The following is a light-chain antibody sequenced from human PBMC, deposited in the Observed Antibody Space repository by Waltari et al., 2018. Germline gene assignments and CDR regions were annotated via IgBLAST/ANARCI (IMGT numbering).Light chain of an antibody. Sequence: EIVMTQSPATLSVSPGERATLACRASQSVSSNLAWYQQKPGQAPRVLIYGASTRATGIPARFSGSGSGTEFTLTISSLQAEDFAVYYCQQYNNWHNNWPTGTFGGGTKVEIK. CDR2: GAS. J-gene: IGKJ4*01. CDR1: QSVSSN. CDR3: QQYNNWHNNWPTGT. V-gene: IGKV3-15*01.